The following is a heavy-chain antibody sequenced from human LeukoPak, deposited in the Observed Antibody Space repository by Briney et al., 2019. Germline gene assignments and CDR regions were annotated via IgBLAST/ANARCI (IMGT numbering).Heavy chain of an antibody. D-gene: IGHD2-15*01. V-gene: IGHV3-20*04. CDR3: APRVVGSAPFDY. Sequence: GGSLRLSCAASGFTFDDHGMSWVRQAPGKGLEWVSGINWNGGSTGYADSVKGRFTISRDNAKNSLYLQMNNLRAEDTAVYYCAPRVVGSAPFDYWGQGTLVTVSS. J-gene: IGHJ4*02. CDR1: GFTFDDHG. CDR2: INWNGGST.